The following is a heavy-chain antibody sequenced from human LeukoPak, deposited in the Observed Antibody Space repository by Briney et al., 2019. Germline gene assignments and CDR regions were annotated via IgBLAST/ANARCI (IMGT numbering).Heavy chain of an antibody. D-gene: IGHD2-8*01. J-gene: IGHJ5*02. CDR1: GGTFSSYA. Sequence: ASVKVSCKASGGTFSSYAISWVRQAPGQGLEWMGWISAYNGNTNYAQRLQGRVTMTTDTSTSTAYMELRSLRSDDTAVYYCAREGMLGWFDPWGQGTLVTVSS. CDR3: AREGMLGWFDP. CDR2: ISAYNGNT. V-gene: IGHV1-18*01.